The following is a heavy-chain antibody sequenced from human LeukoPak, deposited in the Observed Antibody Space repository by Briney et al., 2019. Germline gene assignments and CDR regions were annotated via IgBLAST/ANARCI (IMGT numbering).Heavy chain of an antibody. CDR2: ITTSDGNT. CDR3: ARNYFAY. CDR1: GFTFSSYT. Sequence: PGGSLRLSCAASGFTFSSYTMSWVRQAPGKGLEWVSTITTSDGNTYYADSVKGRFTVSRDNSKNTLFLQMNSLRAEDTAVYYCARNYFAYWGQGTLVTVSS. V-gene: IGHV3-23*01. J-gene: IGHJ4*02.